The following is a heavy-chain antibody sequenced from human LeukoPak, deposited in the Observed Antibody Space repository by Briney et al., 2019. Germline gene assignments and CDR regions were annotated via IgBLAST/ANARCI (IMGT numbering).Heavy chain of an antibody. CDR2: IYWDNKI. J-gene: IGHJ4*02. CDR3: SRAVSGSQYRLRDFDY. CDR1: GFSLSTSGVG. V-gene: IGHV2-5*02. Sequence: SGPTLVKPTQTLTLTCTFSGFSLSTSGVGVGWIRQPPGEALQWLALIYWDNKILYRPSLKSRLTITKDTSKNQVVPTMTNMDPVDTATYYCSRAVSGSQYRLRDFDYWGQGTLVTVSS. D-gene: IGHD3-10*01.